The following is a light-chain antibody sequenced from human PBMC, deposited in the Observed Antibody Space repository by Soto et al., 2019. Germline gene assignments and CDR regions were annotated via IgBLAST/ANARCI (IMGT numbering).Light chain of an antibody. V-gene: IGLV2-11*01. CDR2: DVS. CDR1: SSDVGDYNY. CDR3: CSFAGSYTFWV. Sequence: QSALTQPRSVSGSPGQSVTISCTGTSSDVGDYNYVSWYQQYPGKAPKVVIYDVSKWPSGVPDRFSGSKSGDTASLTISGLQAEDEADYYCCSFAGSYTFWVFGGGTKLTVL. J-gene: IGLJ3*02.